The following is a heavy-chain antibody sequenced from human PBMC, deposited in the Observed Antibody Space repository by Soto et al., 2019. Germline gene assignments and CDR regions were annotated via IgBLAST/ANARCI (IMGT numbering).Heavy chain of an antibody. CDR1: GYTFTSYG. V-gene: IGHV1-18*01. CDR3: ARDNPSYKDFWSGYLYYYYGMDV. D-gene: IGHD3-3*01. Sequence: ASVKVSCKASGYTFTSYGINWVRQAPGQGLEWMGWISAYNGSTNYAQKLQGRVTMTTDTSTSTAYMELRSLRSDDTAVYYCARDNPSYKDFWSGYLYYYYGMDVWGQGTTVTVSS. CDR2: ISAYNGST. J-gene: IGHJ6*02.